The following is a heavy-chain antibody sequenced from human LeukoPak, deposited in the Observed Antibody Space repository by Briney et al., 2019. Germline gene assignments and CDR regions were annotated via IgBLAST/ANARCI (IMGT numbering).Heavy chain of an antibody. Sequence: ASVKVSFKASGYTFTSYYMHWVRQAPGQGLEWMGIINPSGGSTSYAQKFQGRVTMTRDTSTSTVYMELSSLRSEDTAMYYCARKNYCSGGSCYSRGWFDPWGQGTLVTVSS. J-gene: IGHJ5*02. V-gene: IGHV1-46*01. CDR2: INPSGGST. CDR3: ARKNYCSGGSCYSRGWFDP. D-gene: IGHD2-15*01. CDR1: GYTFTSYY.